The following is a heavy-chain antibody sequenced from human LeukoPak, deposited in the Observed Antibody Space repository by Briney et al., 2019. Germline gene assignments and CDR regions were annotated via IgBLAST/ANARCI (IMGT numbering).Heavy chain of an antibody. Sequence: PGGSLRLSCAASGFTFSSYAMSWVRQAPGKGLEWVSAISGSGGSTYYADSVKGRFTISRDHSKNTLYLQMNSLRAEDTAVYYCAVKWELLRPFSNWGQGTLVTVSS. CDR2: ISGSGGST. D-gene: IGHD1-26*01. J-gene: IGHJ4*02. V-gene: IGHV3-23*01. CDR1: GFTFSSYA. CDR3: AVKWELLRPFSN.